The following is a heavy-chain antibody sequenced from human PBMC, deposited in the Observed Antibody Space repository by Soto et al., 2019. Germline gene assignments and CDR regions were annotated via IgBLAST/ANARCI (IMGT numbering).Heavy chain of an antibody. Sequence: EVQLVESGGGLLQPGGSLRLSCAASGFTFSSHWMHWVRQSPGKGLVWVSRVNFDGGTTNYADSVKGRLTISRDNAKNTVYLQMNSLRAEDTAVYYCARGASGTYKLDYWGQGTLVTVSS. J-gene: IGHJ4*02. CDR3: ARGASGTYKLDY. V-gene: IGHV3-74*01. D-gene: IGHD3-10*01. CDR1: GFTFSSHW. CDR2: VNFDGGTT.